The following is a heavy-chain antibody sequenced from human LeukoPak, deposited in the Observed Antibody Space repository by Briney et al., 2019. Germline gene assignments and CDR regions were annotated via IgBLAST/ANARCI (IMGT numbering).Heavy chain of an antibody. CDR2: ISGSGGST. D-gene: IGHD3-10*01. V-gene: IGHV3-23*01. CDR3: AKGGYGSGSYSNLDY. Sequence: PGGSLRLSCAASGFTFSSYAMSWVRQAPGKGLEWVSAISGSGGSTYYADSVKGRFTISRDNSKNTLYLQMNSLRAEDTAVYYCAKGGYGSGSYSNLDYWGQGTLVTVSS. J-gene: IGHJ4*02. CDR1: GFTFSSYA.